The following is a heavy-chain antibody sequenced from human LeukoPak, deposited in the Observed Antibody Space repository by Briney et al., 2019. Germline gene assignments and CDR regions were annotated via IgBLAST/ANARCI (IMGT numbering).Heavy chain of an antibody. CDR2: INSDGSST. CDR1: GFTFSSYW. V-gene: IGHV3-74*01. J-gene: IGHJ3*02. D-gene: IGHD2-15*01. CDR3: AREGVVVAATIVFDM. Sequence: GGSLRLSRAASGFTFSSYWMLCPRHPPGKGLVWVSRINSDGSSTSYADSVKGRFTISRDNAKNTLYLQMNRLRAEDRAAYYCAREGVVVAATIVFDMWGEETMVTVS.